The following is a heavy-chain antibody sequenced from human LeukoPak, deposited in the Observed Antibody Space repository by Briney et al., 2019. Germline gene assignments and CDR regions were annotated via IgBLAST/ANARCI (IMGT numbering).Heavy chain of an antibody. D-gene: IGHD3-22*01. CDR2: IKQDGSEK. J-gene: IGHJ3*02. V-gene: IGHV3-7*01. CDR1: GFTFSSYW. CDR3: ARVAWGDYYDSSGYYYGGAFDI. Sequence: GSLRLSCAASGFTFSSYWMSWVRQAPGKGLEWVANIKQDGSEKYYVDSVKGRFTISRDNAKNSLYLQMNSLRAEDTAVYYCARVAWGDYYDSSGYYYGGAFDIWGQGTMVTVSS.